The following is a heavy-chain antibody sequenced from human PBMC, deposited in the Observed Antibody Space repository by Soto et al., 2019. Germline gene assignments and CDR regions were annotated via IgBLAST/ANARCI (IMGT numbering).Heavy chain of an antibody. V-gene: IGHV3-15*01. J-gene: IGHJ6*02. Sequence: GGSVRLSCAASGFPVSSAWMSWVRQAPGKGLEWVGRIKSKTDGGTTDYAAPVKGRFTISRDDSKNTLYLQLNSLKTEDTAVYYSTTDIEGVDDSSGSYPLYYYYGIDVWGQGTTVTVSS. CDR1: GFPVSSAW. D-gene: IGHD3-22*01. CDR3: TTDIEGVDDSSGSYPLYYYYGIDV. CDR2: IKSKTDGGTT.